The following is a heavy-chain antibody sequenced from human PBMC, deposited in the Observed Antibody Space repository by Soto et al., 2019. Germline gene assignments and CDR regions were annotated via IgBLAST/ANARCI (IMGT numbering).Heavy chain of an antibody. CDR3: ARDRAAGPYYYYYGMDV. D-gene: IGHD6-13*01. CDR2: INPSGGST. CDR1: GYTFTSYY. V-gene: IGHV1-46*01. J-gene: IGHJ6*02. Sequence: QVQLVQSGAEVKKPGASVKVSCKASGYTFTSYYMHWVRQAPGQGLEWMGIINPSGGSTSYAQKFQGRGTMTRDTSTSTVNMELSSLRSEDTAVYYCARDRAAGPYYYYYGMDVWGQGTTVTVSS.